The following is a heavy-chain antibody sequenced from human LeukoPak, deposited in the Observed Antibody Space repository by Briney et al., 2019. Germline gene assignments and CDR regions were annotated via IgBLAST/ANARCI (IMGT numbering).Heavy chain of an antibody. CDR3: ARGYCIGGSCFVFDC. D-gene: IGHD2-15*01. CDR2: VYSGGST. CDR1: GFTVNSSY. Sequence: GGPLRLSCAVSGFTVNSSYMSWVRQAPGKGLEWVSVVYSGGSTFYADSVKGRFTISRDNSKNTLYLQMNSLRAEDTAVYYCARGYCIGGSCFVFDCWGQGTLVTVSS. J-gene: IGHJ4*02. V-gene: IGHV3-53*01.